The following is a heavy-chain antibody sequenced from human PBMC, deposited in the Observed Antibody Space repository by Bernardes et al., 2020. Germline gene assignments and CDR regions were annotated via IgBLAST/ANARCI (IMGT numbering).Heavy chain of an antibody. CDR2: IKTDGSGK. CDR1: GFIFSNYW. Sequence: GWSLRLSCEASGFIFSNYWMSWVRQAPGKALEWVANIKTDGSGKYYIDSVKGRFTIARDNAKYSLYLHLSSLGVEDTAVYYCARDLPYSGHMWRDAFDIWGQGTLVTVSS. D-gene: IGHD5-12*01. J-gene: IGHJ3*02. CDR3: ARDLPYSGHMWRDAFDI. V-gene: IGHV3-7*03.